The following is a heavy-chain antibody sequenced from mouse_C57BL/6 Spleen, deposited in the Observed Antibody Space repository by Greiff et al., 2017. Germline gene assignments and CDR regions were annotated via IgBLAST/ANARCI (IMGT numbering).Heavy chain of an antibody. Sequence: VQLQQPGAELVKPGASVKLSCKASGYTFTSYWMQWVKQRPGQGLEWIGEIDPSDSYTNYNQKFKGKATLTVDKSSSTAYMQLSSLTSEDSAVXYCARNDNYHWGQGTTLTVSS. D-gene: IGHD2-1*01. CDR2: IDPSDSYT. V-gene: IGHV1-50*01. CDR1: GYTFTSYW. CDR3: ARNDNYH. J-gene: IGHJ2*01.